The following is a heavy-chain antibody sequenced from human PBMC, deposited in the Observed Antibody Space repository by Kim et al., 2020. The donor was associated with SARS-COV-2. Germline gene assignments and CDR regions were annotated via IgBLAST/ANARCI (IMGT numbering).Heavy chain of an antibody. D-gene: IGHD3-10*01. J-gene: IGHJ3*02. CDR3: ARDQEGEYYGSGSYWAFDI. CDR2: ISSSSSYT. V-gene: IGHV3-11*06. Sequence: GGSLRLSCAASGFTFSDYYMSWIRQAPGKGLEWVSYISSSSSYTNYADSVKGRFTISRDNAKNSLYLQMNSLRAEDTAVYYCARDQEGEYYGSGSYWAFDIWGQGTMVTVSS. CDR1: GFTFSDYY.